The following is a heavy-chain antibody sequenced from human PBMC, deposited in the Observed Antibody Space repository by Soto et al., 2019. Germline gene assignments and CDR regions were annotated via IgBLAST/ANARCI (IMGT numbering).Heavy chain of an antibody. V-gene: IGHV1-69*02. Sequence: QVQLVQSGAEVKKPGSSVKVSCKASGGTFSSYTISWVRQAPGQGLEWMGRIIPILGIANYAQKFQGRVTITADKSTSTAYMELSSLRSEDTAVYYCASNTYYYDSSGYYFPYYYYGMDVWGQGTTVTVSS. CDR3: ASNTYYYDSSGYYFPYYYYGMDV. D-gene: IGHD3-22*01. J-gene: IGHJ6*02. CDR1: GGTFSSYT. CDR2: IIPILGIA.